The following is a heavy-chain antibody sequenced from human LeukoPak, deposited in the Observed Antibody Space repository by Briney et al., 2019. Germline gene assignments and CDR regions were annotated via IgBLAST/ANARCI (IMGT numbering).Heavy chain of an antibody. CDR2: INVANANT. CDR3: ARASHYYDNRGYHYYFDD. D-gene: IGHD3-22*01. CDR1: GYSFTSYG. Sequence: ASVKVSCKASGYSFTSYGISWVRQAPGQGLEWMGWINVANANTKYSQKFQGRVTITRDTSANTVYMDLSSLRSEDTAVYFCARASHYYDNRGYHYYFDDWGQGTLVTVSS. J-gene: IGHJ4*02. V-gene: IGHV1-18*01.